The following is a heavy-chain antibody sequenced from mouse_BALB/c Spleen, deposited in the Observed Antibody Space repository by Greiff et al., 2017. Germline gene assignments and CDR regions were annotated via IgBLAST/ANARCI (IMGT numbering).Heavy chain of an antibody. CDR1: GYAFTNYL. D-gene: IGHD2-4*01. CDR3: ARRGIGLRRYFDV. J-gene: IGHJ1*01. Sequence: QVQLQQSGAELVRPGTSVKVSCKASGYAFTNYLIEWVKQRPGQGLEWIGVINPGSGGTNYNEKFKGKATLTADKSSSTAYMQLSSLTSDDSAVYFCARRGIGLRRYFDVWGAGTTVTVSS. V-gene: IGHV1-54*01. CDR2: INPGSGGT.